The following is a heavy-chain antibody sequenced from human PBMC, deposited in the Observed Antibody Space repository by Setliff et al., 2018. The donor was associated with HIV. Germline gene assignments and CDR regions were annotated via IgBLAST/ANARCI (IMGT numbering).Heavy chain of an antibody. Sequence: ASVKVSCKASGFTFTSSAMQWVRQARGQRLEWIGWIVVGSGNTNYAQKFQERVTITRDMSTSTAYMELSSLRSEDTAVYYCAADPYYHDSSGRDLLGAFDIWGQGTMVTVSS. D-gene: IGHD3-22*01. J-gene: IGHJ3*02. V-gene: IGHV1-58*02. CDR2: IVVGSGNT. CDR1: GFTFTSSA. CDR3: AADPYYHDSSGRDLLGAFDI.